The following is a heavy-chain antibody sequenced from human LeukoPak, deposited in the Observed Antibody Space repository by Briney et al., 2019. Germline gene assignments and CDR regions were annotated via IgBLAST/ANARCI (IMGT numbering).Heavy chain of an antibody. D-gene: IGHD7-27*01. J-gene: IGHJ5*02. Sequence: GASVKVSCKVSGYTLTELSMHWVRQAPGKGLEWMGGFDPEDGETIYAQKFRGRVTMTEDTSTDTAYMELSSLRSEDTAVYYCATDHLGMNWFDPWGQGTLVTVSS. CDR3: ATDHLGMNWFDP. V-gene: IGHV1-24*01. CDR2: FDPEDGET. CDR1: GYTLTELS.